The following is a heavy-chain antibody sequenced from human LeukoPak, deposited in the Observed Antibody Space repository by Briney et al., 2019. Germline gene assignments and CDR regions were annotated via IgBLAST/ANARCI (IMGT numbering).Heavy chain of an antibody. V-gene: IGHV4-30-2*01. CDR1: GGSISSGGYS. CDR2: IYHSGST. J-gene: IGHJ6*02. CDR3: ARGRKTAYYYYGMDV. Sequence: SETLSLTCAVSGGSISSGGYSWSWIRQPPGKGLEWIGYIYHSGSTYYNPSLKSRVTISVDRSKNQFSLKLSSVTAADTAVYYCARGRKTAYYYYGMDVWGQGTTVTVSS.